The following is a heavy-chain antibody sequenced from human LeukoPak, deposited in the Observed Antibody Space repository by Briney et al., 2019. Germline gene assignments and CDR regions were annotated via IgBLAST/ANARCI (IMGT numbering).Heavy chain of an antibody. CDR2: IIPIFGTA. CDR3: ARAYYYYDSSGYYSPYY. Sequence: SVRVSCKASGGTFSSYAISWVRQAPGQGLEWMGGIIPIFGTANYAQKFQGRVTITADKSTSTAYMELSSLRSEDTAVYYCARAYYYYDSSGYYSPYYWGQGTLVTVSS. D-gene: IGHD3-22*01. CDR1: GGTFSSYA. V-gene: IGHV1-69*06. J-gene: IGHJ4*02.